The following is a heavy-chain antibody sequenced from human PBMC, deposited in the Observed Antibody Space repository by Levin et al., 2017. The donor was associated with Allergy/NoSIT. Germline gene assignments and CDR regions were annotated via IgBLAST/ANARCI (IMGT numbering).Heavy chain of an antibody. CDR3: ARGGERWLQLLPSHNQNYYFDY. J-gene: IGHJ4*02. V-gene: IGHV3-48*01. D-gene: IGHD5-24*01. CDR2: ISSSSSTI. CDR1: GFTFSSYS. Sequence: QPGGSLRLSCAASGFTFSSYSMNWVRQAPGKGLEWVSYISSSSSTIYYADSVKGRFTISRDNAKNSLYLQMNSLRAEDTAVYYCARGGERWLQLLPSHNQNYYFDYWGQGTLVTVSS.